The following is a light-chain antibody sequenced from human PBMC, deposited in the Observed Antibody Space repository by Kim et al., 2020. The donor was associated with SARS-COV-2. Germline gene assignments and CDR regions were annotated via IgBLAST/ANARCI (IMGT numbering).Light chain of an antibody. CDR2: GKN. Sequence: AWGQTVRITCQGDSLRSYYATWYQQKPGQAPILVIYGKNNRPSGIPDRFSGSSSGNTASLTITGTQAGDEADYYCNSRDSNDNVVFGGGTKLTVL. CDR3: NSRDSNDNVV. V-gene: IGLV3-19*01. J-gene: IGLJ2*01. CDR1: SLRSYY.